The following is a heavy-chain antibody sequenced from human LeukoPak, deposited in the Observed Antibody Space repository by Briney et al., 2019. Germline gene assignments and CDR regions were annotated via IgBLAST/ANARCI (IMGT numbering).Heavy chain of an antibody. CDR3: ARARRMVRGSWMFDY. D-gene: IGHD3-10*01. CDR1: RGSTSTYY. CDR2: IFTTGST. J-gene: IGHJ4*01. Sequence: SETLSPTCTVSRGSTSTYYWSWIRQPAGKGPEWIGRIFTTGSTIYNPSLKSRVTMSVDTSKNQFSLTLSSVTAADTAVYYCARARRMVRGSWMFDYWGHGTLVAVSS. V-gene: IGHV4-4*07.